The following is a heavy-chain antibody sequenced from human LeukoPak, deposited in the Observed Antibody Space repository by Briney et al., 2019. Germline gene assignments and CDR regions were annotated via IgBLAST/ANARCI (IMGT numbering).Heavy chain of an antibody. D-gene: IGHD6-19*01. CDR1: GGSISSYY. CDR3: ARGQRAVGAFDI. J-gene: IGHJ3*02. V-gene: IGHV4-59*01. CDR2: IYCSGST. Sequence: PSETLSLTCTVSGGSISSYYWSWIRQPPGKGLEWIGYIYCSGSTNYNPSLKSRVTISVDTSKNQFSLKLSSVTAADTAVYYCARGQRAVGAFDIWGQGTMVTVSS.